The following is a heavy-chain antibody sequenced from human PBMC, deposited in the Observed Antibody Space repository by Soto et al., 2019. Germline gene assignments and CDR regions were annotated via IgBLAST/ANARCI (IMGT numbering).Heavy chain of an antibody. CDR1: GFTFSDYY. J-gene: IGHJ6*02. Sequence: PGGSLRLSCAASGFTFSDYYMSWIRQAPGKGLEWVSYISSSGSTIYYADSVKGRFTISRDNAKNSLYLQMNSLRAEDTAVYYCAREDYGDCLPLPGMDVWGQGTTVTVSS. V-gene: IGHV3-11*01. CDR3: AREDYGDCLPLPGMDV. D-gene: IGHD4-17*01. CDR2: ISSSGSTI.